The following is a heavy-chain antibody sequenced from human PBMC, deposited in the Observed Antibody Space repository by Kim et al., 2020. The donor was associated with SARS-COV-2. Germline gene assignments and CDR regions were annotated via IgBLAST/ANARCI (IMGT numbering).Heavy chain of an antibody. D-gene: IGHD3-22*01. Sequence: GGSLRLSCAASGFTFSNAWMSWVRQAPGKGLEWVGRIKSKTDGGTTDYAAPVKGRFTISRDDSKNTLYLQMNSLKTEDTAVYYCTTARSRITMIVLVYWGQGTLVTVSS. CDR3: TTARSRITMIVLVY. J-gene: IGHJ4*02. V-gene: IGHV3-15*01. CDR1: GFTFSNAW. CDR2: IKSKTDGGTT.